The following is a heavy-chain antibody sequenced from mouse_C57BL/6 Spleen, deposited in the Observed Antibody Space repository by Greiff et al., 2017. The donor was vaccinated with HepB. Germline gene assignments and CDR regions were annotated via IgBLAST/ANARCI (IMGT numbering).Heavy chain of an antibody. V-gene: IGHV1-54*01. CDR1: GYAFTNYL. J-gene: IGHJ2*01. CDR3: ARSRWGFDY. Sequence: VKLQESGAELVRPGTSVKVSCKASGYAFTNYLIEWVKQRPGQGLEWIGVINPGSGGTNYNEKFKGKATLTADKSSSTAYMQLSSLTSEDSAVYFCARSRWGFDYWGQGTTLTVSS. D-gene: IGHD1-1*01. CDR2: INPGSGGT.